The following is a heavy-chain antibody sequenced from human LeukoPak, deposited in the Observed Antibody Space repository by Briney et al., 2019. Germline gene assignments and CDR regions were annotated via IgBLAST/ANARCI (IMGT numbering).Heavy chain of an antibody. CDR2: IYHSEST. CDR3: ARDPLYLGSGYYRPKGTIDY. D-gene: IGHD3-22*01. CDR1: GFSIKSSYY. V-gene: IGHV4-38-2*02. J-gene: IGHJ4*02. Sequence: PSETLSLTCSVSGFSIKSSYYWAWIRQSPGKGLEWIGSIYHSESTYYNPSLRSRVTISIDTPNDQFSLKLRSVTAADTAVYYCARDPLYLGSGYYRPKGTIDYWGQGTLVTVSS.